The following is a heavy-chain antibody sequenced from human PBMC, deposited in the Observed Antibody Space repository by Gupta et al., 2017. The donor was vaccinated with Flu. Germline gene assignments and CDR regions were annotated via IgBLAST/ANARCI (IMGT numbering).Heavy chain of an antibody. CDR2: GRRRGAAV. V-gene: IGHV1-69*06. CDR3: ASPSPGLAAAGTGSPYDY. D-gene: IGHD6-13*01. Sequence: GVGGRGGGRRRGAAVEDAQKFQGRVTITADKSTSTAYMELSSLRFEDTAVYYCASPSPGLAAAGTGSPYDYWGQGTLVTVSS. J-gene: IGHJ4*02.